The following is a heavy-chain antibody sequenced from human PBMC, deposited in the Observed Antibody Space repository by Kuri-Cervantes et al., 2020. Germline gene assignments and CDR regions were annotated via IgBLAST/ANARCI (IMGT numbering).Heavy chain of an antibody. CDR2: ISTSYGYM. CDR1: GFAFRSYS. CDR3: ARDIYDSSGYYPDY. Sequence: GESLKISCAASGFAFRSYSMNWVRQAPGKGPEWVSSISTSYGYMYYADSVKGRFTISRDNSKNTLYLQMNSLRAEDTAVYYCARDIYDSSGYYPDYWGQGTLVTVSS. V-gene: IGHV3-21*01. D-gene: IGHD3-22*01. J-gene: IGHJ4*02.